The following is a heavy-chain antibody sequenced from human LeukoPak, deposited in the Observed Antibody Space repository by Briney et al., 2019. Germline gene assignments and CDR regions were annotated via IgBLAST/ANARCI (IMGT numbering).Heavy chain of an antibody. D-gene: IGHD2-2*01. J-gene: IGHJ6*02. CDR2: ISSSGDGT. CDR3: AKAIHSCTSTSCFWGGSVGMDV. V-gene: IGHV3-23*01. Sequence: GGSLRLSCAASGFTFSSYAMTWVRQAPGKGLEWVSVISSSGDGTKYADSVKGRFTISRDNSKNTLSLQMNSLRAEDTAVYYCAKAIHSCTSTSCFWGGSVGMDVWGQGTTVTVSS. CDR1: GFTFSSYA.